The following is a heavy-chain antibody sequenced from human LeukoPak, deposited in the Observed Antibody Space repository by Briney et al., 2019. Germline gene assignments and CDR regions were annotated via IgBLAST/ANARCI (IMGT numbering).Heavy chain of an antibody. D-gene: IGHD3-3*01. CDR3: ARVDDFWSGYPIDY. V-gene: IGHV1-2*02. CDR2: INPNSGGT. CDR1: GYTFTGYY. Sequence: ASVKVSCKASGYTFTGYYMHWVRQAPGQGLEWMGWINPNSGGTNYAQKFQGRVTMTRDTSISTAYMELSRLRSDDTAVYYCARVDDFWSGYPIDYWGQGTLVTVS. J-gene: IGHJ4*02.